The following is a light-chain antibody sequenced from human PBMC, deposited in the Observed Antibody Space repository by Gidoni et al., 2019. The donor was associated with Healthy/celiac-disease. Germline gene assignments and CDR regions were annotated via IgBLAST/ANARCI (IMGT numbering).Light chain of an antibody. CDR2: DAS. CDR3: QQYNSYPFT. Sequence: DIQMTQSPSTLSASVGDRVTITCRASQSISSWLAWYQQTPGKAPKLLIYDASSLESGVPSRFSGSGSGTEFTLTISSLQPDDFATYYCQQYNSYPFTFGPGTKVDIK. CDR1: QSISSW. J-gene: IGKJ3*01. V-gene: IGKV1-5*01.